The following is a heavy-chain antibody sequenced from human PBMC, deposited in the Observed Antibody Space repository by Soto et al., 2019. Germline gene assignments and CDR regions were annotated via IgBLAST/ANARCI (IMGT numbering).Heavy chain of an antibody. J-gene: IGHJ4*02. CDR3: AREGNWQHVFAY. V-gene: IGHV6-1*01. D-gene: IGHD6-6*01. Sequence: WDCLTKSPSRGFEWLGRTYYRSKWYYDYAVSVKGRMTIKPDTSKNQLSLQLNSVTPEDTAVYYCAREGNWQHVFAYWGQGSLVTGSS. CDR2: TYYRSKWYY.